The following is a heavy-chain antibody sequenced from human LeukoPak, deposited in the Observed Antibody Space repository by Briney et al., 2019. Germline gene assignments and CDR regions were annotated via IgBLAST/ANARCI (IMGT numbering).Heavy chain of an antibody. CDR2: ISISGSTI. CDR1: GFTFSSYF. V-gene: IGHV3-48*02. J-gene: IGHJ4*02. Sequence: GGSLRLSGAASGFTFSSYFMNWVRQAPGKGPEWISYISISGSTIYYADSVKGRFTISRDNAKNSLYLQLNSLRDEDTAVYYCARGVDYWGQGTLVTVSS. CDR3: ARGVDY.